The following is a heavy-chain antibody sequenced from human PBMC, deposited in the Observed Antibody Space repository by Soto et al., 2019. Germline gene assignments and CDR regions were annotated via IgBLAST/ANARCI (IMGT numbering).Heavy chain of an antibody. CDR3: ARGPPTYCTNGVCYLYNY. CDR1: GGSFSGYY. J-gene: IGHJ4*02. CDR2: INHSGST. V-gene: IGHV4-34*01. D-gene: IGHD2-8*01. Sequence: SETLSLTCAVYGGSFSGYYWSWIRQPPGKGLEWIGEINHSGSTNYNPSLKSRVTISVDTSKNQFSLKLSSVTAADTAVYYCARGPPTYCTNGVCYLYNYSGQGTLVTVSS.